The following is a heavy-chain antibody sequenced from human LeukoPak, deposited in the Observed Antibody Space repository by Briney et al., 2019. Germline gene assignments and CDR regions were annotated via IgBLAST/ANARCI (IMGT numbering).Heavy chain of an antibody. CDR2: ISSNGGST. Sequence: GGSLRLSCSASGFTFSSYAMHWVRQAPGKGLEYVSAISSNGGSTYYADSAKGRFTISRDNSKDMLYLQMNSLTVEDTAVYYCARWGDGKKLDYWGQGTLVTVSS. D-gene: IGHD3-16*01. V-gene: IGHV3-64*04. CDR1: GFTFSSYA. J-gene: IGHJ4*02. CDR3: ARWGDGKKLDY.